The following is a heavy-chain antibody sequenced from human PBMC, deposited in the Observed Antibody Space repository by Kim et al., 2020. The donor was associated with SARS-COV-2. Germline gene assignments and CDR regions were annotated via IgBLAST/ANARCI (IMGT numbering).Heavy chain of an antibody. Sequence: ASVKVSCKTSGYTFTSYVMYWARQAPGQRLEWMGWINAGNGNTKYSQKFQGRVTITRDTSASTVYMELSGLRSEDTAVYYCARGSPGDYWGQGTLVTVSS. V-gene: IGHV1-3*01. CDR1: GYTFTSYV. CDR3: ARGSPGDY. CDR2: INAGNGNT. J-gene: IGHJ4*02. D-gene: IGHD1-26*01.